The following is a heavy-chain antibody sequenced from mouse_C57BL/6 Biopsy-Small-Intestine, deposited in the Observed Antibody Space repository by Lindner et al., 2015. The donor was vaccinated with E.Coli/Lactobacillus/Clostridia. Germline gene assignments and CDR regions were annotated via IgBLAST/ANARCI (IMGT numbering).Heavy chain of an antibody. V-gene: IGHV1-9*01. CDR2: ILPGSGST. J-gene: IGHJ1*03. Sequence: VQLQESGAELMKPGLSEASCKATGYTFTGYWIEWVKQRPGHGLEWIGEILPGSGSTNYNEKFKGKATFTADTSSNTAYMQLSSLTTEDSAIYYCALGGYFDVWGTGTTVTVSS. CDR1: GYTFTGYW. D-gene: IGHD3-3*01. CDR3: ALGGYFDV.